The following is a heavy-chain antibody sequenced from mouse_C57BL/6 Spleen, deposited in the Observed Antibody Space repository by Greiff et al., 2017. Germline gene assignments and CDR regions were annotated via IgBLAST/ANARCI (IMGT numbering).Heavy chain of an antibody. Sequence: QVQLQQPGTELVKPGASVQLSCKASGYTFTSSWMHWVKQRPGQGLEWIGNINPSNGGTNYNEKFKSKATLTVDKSSSTAYMQLSSLTSEDSAVYYCARGGEGAWFAYWGQGTLVTVSS. CDR1: GYTFTSSW. V-gene: IGHV1-53*01. CDR3: ARGGEGAWFAY. J-gene: IGHJ3*01. CDR2: INPSNGGT.